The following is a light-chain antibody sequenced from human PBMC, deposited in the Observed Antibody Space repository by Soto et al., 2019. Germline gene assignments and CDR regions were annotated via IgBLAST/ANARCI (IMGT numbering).Light chain of an antibody. CDR2: AAA. J-gene: IGKJ4*01. CDR3: QQTYDAPLT. Sequence: DIQMTQSPSSLSASVGDRVTITCRASQSITGYLNWYQHKPGKAPKLLIYAAAGLQSGVPSRFSGSGSGTDFTLTIGNLQPEDFATYYCQQTYDAPLTFGGGTKVDIK. CDR1: QSITGY. V-gene: IGKV1-39*01.